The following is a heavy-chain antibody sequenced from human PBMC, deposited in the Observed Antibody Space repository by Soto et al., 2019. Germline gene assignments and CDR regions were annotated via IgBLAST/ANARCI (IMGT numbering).Heavy chain of an antibody. J-gene: IGHJ4*02. V-gene: IGHV3-21*04. Sequence: GGSLRLSCAASGFTFSYYPLHWVRRAPGKGLEWVSSISGIKNYIRYADSVKGRFTISRDNAKTSLYLQMNSLTAADTGVYYCAAQPSYGDPMNYWGQGTLVTVSS. D-gene: IGHD4-17*01. CDR2: ISGIKNYI. CDR3: AAQPSYGDPMNY. CDR1: GFTFSYYP.